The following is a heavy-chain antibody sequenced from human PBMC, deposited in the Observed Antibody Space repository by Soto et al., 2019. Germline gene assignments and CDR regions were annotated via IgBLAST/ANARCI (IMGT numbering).Heavy chain of an antibody. J-gene: IGHJ4*02. D-gene: IGHD3-10*01. CDR3: ARADYKELDY. CDR1: GYTFTSYD. Sequence: GASVKVSCKASGYTFTSYDMPWVRQAPGQGLEWMGIINPSGGRTSYAQKFQGRVTMTRDTSTSTVYMELSSLRSEDTAVYYCARADYKELDYWGQGTLVTVSS. CDR2: INPSGGRT. V-gene: IGHV1-46*01.